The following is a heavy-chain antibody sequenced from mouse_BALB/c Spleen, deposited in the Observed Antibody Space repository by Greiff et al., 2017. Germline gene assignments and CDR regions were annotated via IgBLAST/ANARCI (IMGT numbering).Heavy chain of an antibody. D-gene: IGHD2-10*02. J-gene: IGHJ4*01. CDR3: ARHEEGGYGSYYAMDY. Sequence: QVQLKESGAELVKPGASVKLSCKASGYTFTEYTIHWVKQRSGQGLEWIGWFYPGSGSIKYNEKFKDKATLTADKSSSTVYMELSRLTSEDSAVYVCARHEEGGYGSYYAMDYWGQGTSVTVSS. CDR2: FYPGSGSI. CDR1: GYTFTEYT. V-gene: IGHV1-62-2*01.